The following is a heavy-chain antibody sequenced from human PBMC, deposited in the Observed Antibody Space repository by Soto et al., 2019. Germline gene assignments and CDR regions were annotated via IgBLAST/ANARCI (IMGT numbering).Heavy chain of an antibody. CDR2: IYYAGST. V-gene: IGHV4-59*08. CDR3: ARLGGYYQALSA. J-gene: IGHJ5*02. Sequence: PSETLSLTCSVSGDSLHSYDWSWIRQPPGKGLEWVGYIYYAGSTTYNPSLKSRVTISLDTSKNQFSLELTSVTAADTAVYYCARLGGYYQALSAWGQGILVTVSS. D-gene: IGHD3-3*01. CDR1: GDSLHSYD.